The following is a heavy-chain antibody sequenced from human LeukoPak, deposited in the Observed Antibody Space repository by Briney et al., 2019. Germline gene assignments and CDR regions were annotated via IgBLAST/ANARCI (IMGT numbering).Heavy chain of an antibody. D-gene: IGHD2-15*01. CDR3: ARDPDCSGGSCYRGYYFDY. J-gene: IGHJ4*02. V-gene: IGHV1-2*02. CDR2: INPNSGGT. Sequence: EASVKVSCKASGYTFTGYYMHWVRQAPGQGLEWMGWINPNSGGTNYAQKFRGRVTLTRDTSISTAYMEVRRLRSDDTAVDYWARDPDCSGGSCYRGYYFDYWGQGTLVTVSS. CDR1: GYTFTGYY.